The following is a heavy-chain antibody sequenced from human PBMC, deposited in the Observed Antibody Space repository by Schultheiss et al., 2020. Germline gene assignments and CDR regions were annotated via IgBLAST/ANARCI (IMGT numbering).Heavy chain of an antibody. Sequence: RGSLRLSCAASGFTFSSYGMHWVRQAPGKGLEWVAVIWYDGSNKYYADSVKGRFTISRDNSKNTLYLQMNSLRAEDTAVYYCARDRGSGGSCYSNWFDPWGQGTLVTVSS. V-gene: IGHV3-33*01. CDR1: GFTFSSYG. D-gene: IGHD2-15*01. CDR3: ARDRGSGGSCYSNWFDP. CDR2: IWYDGSNK. J-gene: IGHJ5*02.